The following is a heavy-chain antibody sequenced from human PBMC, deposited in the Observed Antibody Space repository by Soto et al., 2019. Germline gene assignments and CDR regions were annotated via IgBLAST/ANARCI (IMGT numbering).Heavy chain of an antibody. CDR2: ISWNSGSI. D-gene: IGHD3-9*01. CDR1: GFTFDDYA. J-gene: IGHJ3*02. CDR3: AKDFRDILSVGAFDI. V-gene: IGHV3-9*01. Sequence: GGSLRLSCAASGFTFDDYAMHWVRQAPGKGLEWVSGISWNSGSIGYADSVKGRFTISRDNAKNSLYLQMNSLRAEDTALYYCAKDFRDILSVGAFDIWGQGTMVTVSS.